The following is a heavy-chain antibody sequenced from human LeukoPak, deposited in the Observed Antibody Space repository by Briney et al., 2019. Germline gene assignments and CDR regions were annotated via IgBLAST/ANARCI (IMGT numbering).Heavy chain of an antibody. J-gene: IGHJ4*02. V-gene: IGHV3-48*01. CDR1: GFTFSSYS. Sequence: PGGSLRLSCAASGFTFSSYSMNWVRQAPGKGLEWVSYSSSSSSTIYYADSVKGRFTISRDNAKNSLYLQMNSLRAEDTAVYYCASINTLGVRGVTLTSFDYWGQGTLVTVSS. CDR2: SSSSSSTI. CDR3: ASINTLGVRGVTLTSFDY. D-gene: IGHD3-10*01.